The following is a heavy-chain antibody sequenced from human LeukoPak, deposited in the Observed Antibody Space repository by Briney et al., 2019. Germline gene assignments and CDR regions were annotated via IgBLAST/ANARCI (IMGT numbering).Heavy chain of an antibody. CDR1: GYTFTGYY. D-gene: IGHD1-1*01. J-gene: IGHJ4*02. Sequence: ASVKVSCKASGYTFTGYYMHWVRQAPGQGLEWMGWINPNSGGTNYAQKFQGRVTMTRDASISTAYMELSRLRSDDTAVYFCATVGTTGNRPDYWGQGALVTVSS. CDR3: ATVGTTGNRPDY. V-gene: IGHV1-2*02. CDR2: INPNSGGT.